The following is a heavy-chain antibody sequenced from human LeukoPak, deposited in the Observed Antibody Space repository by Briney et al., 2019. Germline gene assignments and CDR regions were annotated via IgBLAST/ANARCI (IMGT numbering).Heavy chain of an antibody. V-gene: IGHV3-15*01. CDR1: GFTFSNAW. CDR2: IKSKTDGGTT. J-gene: IGHJ4*02. D-gene: IGHD6-13*01. CDR3: TTVLWKQQLGIDY. Sequence: GGSLRLSCAASGFTFSNAWMSWVRQAPGKGLEWVGRIKSKTDGGTTDYAAPVKGRFTISRDGSKNTLYLQMNSLKTEDTAVYYCTTVLWKQQLGIDYWGQGTLVTVSS.